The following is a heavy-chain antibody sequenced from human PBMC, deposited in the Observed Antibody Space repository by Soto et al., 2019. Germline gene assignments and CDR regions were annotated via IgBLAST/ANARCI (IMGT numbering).Heavy chain of an antibody. CDR3: ARDRYSYYDFWSGSLPYYYYGMDV. V-gene: IGHV3-9*01. CDR2: ISWSSVTF. D-gene: IGHD3-3*01. CDR1: GFNFDDYA. Sequence: HPGGSLRLSCAASGFNFDDYAMHWVRQAPGKGLEWVSGISWSSVTFDYVDSVKGRFTISRDNAKNSLYLQMNSLRAEDTAVYYCARDRYSYYDFWSGSLPYYYYGMDVWGQGTTVTVSS. J-gene: IGHJ6*02.